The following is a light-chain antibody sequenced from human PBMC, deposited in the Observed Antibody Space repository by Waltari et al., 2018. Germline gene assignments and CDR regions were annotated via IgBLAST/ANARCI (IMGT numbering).Light chain of an antibody. V-gene: IGKV2-28*01. CDR2: MGS. Sequence: ISCRSSQSLLYGAGRNYLDWYLQKPGQSPQLLIYMGSNRASGVPDRFSGSGSGTYFTLKISRVEAEDVGVYYCMQARQPPYTFGGGTKVEIK. J-gene: IGKJ4*01. CDR3: MQARQPPYT. CDR1: QSLLYGAGRNY.